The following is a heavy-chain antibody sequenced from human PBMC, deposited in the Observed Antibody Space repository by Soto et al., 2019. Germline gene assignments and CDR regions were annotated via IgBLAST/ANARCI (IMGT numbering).Heavy chain of an antibody. CDR3: AKVQKFFYYLALDDYVMDF. CDR2: ISGSGGST. Sequence: GGSLRLSCAASGFTFSSYAMSWVRQAPGKGLEWVSAISGSGGSTYYADSVKGRFTISRDNSKNTLYLQMNSLRAEDTAVYYCAKVQKFFYYLALDDYVMDFWGQGTTVTVSS. CDR1: GFTFSSYA. D-gene: IGHD3-10*01. V-gene: IGHV3-23*01. J-gene: IGHJ6*02.